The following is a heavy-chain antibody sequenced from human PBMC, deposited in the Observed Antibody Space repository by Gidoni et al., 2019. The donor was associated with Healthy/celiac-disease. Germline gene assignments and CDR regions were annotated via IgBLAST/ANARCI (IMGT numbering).Heavy chain of an antibody. CDR3: ARDSGYYGMDV. J-gene: IGHJ6*02. D-gene: IGHD1-26*01. Sequence: EVQLVESGGGLVKPGGSLRLSCAASGSTFSSYSMNWVRQAPGKGLDWVSSISSSSSYIYYADSVKGRFTISRDNAKNSLYLQMNSLRAEDTAVYYCARDSGYYGMDVWGQGTTVTVSS. CDR2: ISSSSSYI. V-gene: IGHV3-21*01. CDR1: GSTFSSYS.